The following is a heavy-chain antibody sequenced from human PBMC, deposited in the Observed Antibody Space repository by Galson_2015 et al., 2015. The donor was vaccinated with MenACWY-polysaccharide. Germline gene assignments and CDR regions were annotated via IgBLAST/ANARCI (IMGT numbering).Heavy chain of an antibody. CDR1: GFDFSSYA. D-gene: IGHD2-15*01. V-gene: IGHV3-23*01. Sequence: SLRLSCAASGFDFSSYAMSWVRQAPGKGLEWVSTMSGRRGYTYYADSVKGRFTISRDNSKNTLYLQMNNLRADDTAIYSCATHPKGTVGRWYDDWGQGTLVTVPS. J-gene: IGHJ4*02. CDR2: MSGRRGYT. CDR3: ATHPKGTVGRWYDD.